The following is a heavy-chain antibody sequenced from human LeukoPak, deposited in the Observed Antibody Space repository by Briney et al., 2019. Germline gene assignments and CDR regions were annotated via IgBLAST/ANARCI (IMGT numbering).Heavy chain of an antibody. D-gene: IGHD3-16*02. Sequence: GGSLRLSCAASGFTFSDYYMSWVRQAPGKGLEWVSTIGGSVSNTYYADSVKGRFTISRDNSKNTLSLQMNSLRAEDTAVYYCAKRGNYPMYYFDYWGQGTLVTVSS. CDR1: GFTFSDYY. J-gene: IGHJ4*02. CDR2: IGGSVSNT. CDR3: AKRGNYPMYYFDY. V-gene: IGHV3-23*01.